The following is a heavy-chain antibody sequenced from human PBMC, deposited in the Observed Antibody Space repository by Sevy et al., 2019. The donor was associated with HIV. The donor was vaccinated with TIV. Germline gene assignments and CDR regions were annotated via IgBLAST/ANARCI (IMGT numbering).Heavy chain of an antibody. CDR1: GGSFSSYA. D-gene: IGHD3-9*01. J-gene: IGHJ6*03. CDR3: ARVPPTSSRYYYYYMNV. Sequence: ASVKVSCKTSGGSFSSYAISWVRQAPGQGLEWMGGIIPIFGTTTYTQRFQGRITITADISTGTAYMELSSLTSEDTAVSYCARVPPTSSRYYYYYMNVWGKGTAVTVSS. V-gene: IGHV1-69*06. CDR2: IIPIFGTT.